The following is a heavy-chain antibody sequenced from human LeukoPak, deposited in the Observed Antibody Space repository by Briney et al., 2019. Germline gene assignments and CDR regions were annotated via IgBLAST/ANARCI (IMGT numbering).Heavy chain of an antibody. V-gene: IGHV1-18*01. CDR3: AREGYCSGGTCYSTMNWFDP. D-gene: IGHD2-15*01. J-gene: IGHJ5*02. Sequence: ASVKVPCKASGYRFTSYGITWVRQAPGQGLEWMGWISAYNGNTNYAQKLQGRVTLTTDTSTSTAYMELRSLRSDDTAVYYCAREGYCSGGTCYSTMNWFDPWGQGTLVTVSS. CDR1: GYRFTSYG. CDR2: ISAYNGNT.